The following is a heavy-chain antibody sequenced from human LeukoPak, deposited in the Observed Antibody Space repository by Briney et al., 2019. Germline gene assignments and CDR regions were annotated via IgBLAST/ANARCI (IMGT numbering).Heavy chain of an antibody. V-gene: IGHV3-30-3*01. D-gene: IGHD4-11*01. CDR1: GFTFSNYA. J-gene: IGHJ4*02. CDR3: AKVYRNYDPTY. CDR2: ISYDGGTK. Sequence: GTSLRLSCIASGFTFSNYAMHWVRQAPGKGLEWVAVISYDGGTKYYADSVKGRFTISRDNSKNTLYLQMNSLRAEDTAVYYCAKVYRNYDPTYWGQGTLVTVSS.